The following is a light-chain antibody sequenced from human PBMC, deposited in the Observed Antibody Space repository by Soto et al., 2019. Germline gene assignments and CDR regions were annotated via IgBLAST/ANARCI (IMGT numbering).Light chain of an antibody. CDR1: SSDVGAYNY. CDR2: DVS. V-gene: IGLV2-11*01. CDR3: CSYAGTYIYV. J-gene: IGLJ1*01. Sequence: QSALTQPRSVSGSPGQSVTISCTGTSSDVGAYNYVSWYQQHPGKAPKVIIYDVSKRPSGVPDRFSSSKSGNTASLTISGLQAEDEADYYCCSYAGTYIYVFGTGTKVTVL.